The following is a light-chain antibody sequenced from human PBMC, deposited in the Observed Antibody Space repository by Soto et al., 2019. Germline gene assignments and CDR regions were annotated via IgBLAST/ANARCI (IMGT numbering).Light chain of an antibody. Sequence: QSVLTQPPSVSGAPGQRVTISCTGSSSNIGAGYVVTWYQQLPRTAPKLIIYGDNKRPSGVPARFSASKSGTSASLAITGLQAEDEADYYCQSYDRSLSGCVFGTGTQLTVL. CDR2: GDN. CDR3: QSYDRSLSGCV. V-gene: IGLV1-40*01. J-gene: IGLJ7*01. CDR1: SSNIGAGYV.